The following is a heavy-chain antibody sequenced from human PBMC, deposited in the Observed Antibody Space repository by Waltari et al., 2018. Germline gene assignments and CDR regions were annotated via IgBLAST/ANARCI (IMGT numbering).Heavy chain of an antibody. V-gene: IGHV4-4*02. CDR3: AGDRGKGLYCDY. CDR2: IHYSGRA. CDR1: GDSISSNYW. J-gene: IGHJ4*02. Sequence: QVHLQESRPGLVKPSGPLSLTCAVSGDSISSNYWWCWVRQSPGKGLEWIGEIHYSGRAYYNPSFQSRVTISLDKSKNQFSLSLSSVTDADTAVYYCAGDRGKGLYCDYWGQGSLVTVSS. D-gene: IGHD2-15*01.